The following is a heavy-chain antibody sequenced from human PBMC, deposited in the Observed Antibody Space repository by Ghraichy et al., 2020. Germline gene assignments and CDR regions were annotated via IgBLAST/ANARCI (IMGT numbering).Heavy chain of an antibody. D-gene: IGHD3-10*02. Sequence: ASVKVSCKASGYTFTGFYLHWVRQAPGQGLEWMGWINPGTGETKYAQKFKGIITMTRDTSISTAFMEVKKLTSDDSASYFCARGYPMCDYWGQGSLVTVSS. CDR1: GYTFTGFY. V-gene: IGHV1-2*02. CDR2: INPGTGET. CDR3: ARGYPMCDY. J-gene: IGHJ4*02.